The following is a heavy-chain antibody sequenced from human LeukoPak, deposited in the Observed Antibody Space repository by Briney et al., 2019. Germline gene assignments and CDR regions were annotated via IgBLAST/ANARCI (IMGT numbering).Heavy chain of an antibody. Sequence: GGSLRLSCAASGFTFSSYAMSWVRQAPGKGLEWVSAISGSGGSTYYADSVKGRFTIPRDNSKNTLYLQMNSLRAEDTAVYYCAKDSKQWLVRKEYFQHWGQGTLVTVSS. CDR3: AKDSKQWLVRKEYFQH. CDR1: GFTFSSYA. D-gene: IGHD6-19*01. CDR2: ISGSGGST. J-gene: IGHJ1*01. V-gene: IGHV3-23*01.